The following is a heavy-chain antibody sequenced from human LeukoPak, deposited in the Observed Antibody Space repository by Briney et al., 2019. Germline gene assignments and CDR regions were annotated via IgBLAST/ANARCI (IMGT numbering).Heavy chain of an antibody. J-gene: IGHJ4*02. Sequence: PGGSLRLSCAASGFTFSDYYMNWIRQAPGKGLEWVSHIGNSGGTIYYADSVKGRFTISRDNAKNSLYLQMNSLRAEDTAVYYCARGRSGSYFDYWGQGTLVTVSS. CDR1: GFTFSDYY. CDR2: IGNSGGTI. CDR3: ARGRSGSYFDY. V-gene: IGHV3-11*01. D-gene: IGHD1-26*01.